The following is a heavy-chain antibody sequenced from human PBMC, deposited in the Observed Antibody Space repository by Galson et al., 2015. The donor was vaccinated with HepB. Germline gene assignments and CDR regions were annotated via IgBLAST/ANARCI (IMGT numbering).Heavy chain of an antibody. Sequence: SVQVSCKASGHTFSDNPMNCVRQAPGHALECMGWINTNTGNPTYAQGFTGRFVFSLDTSVSTAFLQISSLKPEDTAVYYCAGEYYFDTSGYYRPNLGFDPWGQGTLVTVSS. D-gene: IGHD3-22*01. J-gene: IGHJ5*02. CDR3: AGEYYFDTSGYYRPNLGFDP. CDR2: INTNTGNP. V-gene: IGHV7-4-1*02. CDR1: GHTFSDNP.